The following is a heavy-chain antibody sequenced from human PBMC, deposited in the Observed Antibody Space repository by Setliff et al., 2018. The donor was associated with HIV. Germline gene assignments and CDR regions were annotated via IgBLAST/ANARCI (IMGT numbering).Heavy chain of an antibody. CDR3: ARAGGSGSYYLSWYYGMDV. D-gene: IGHD3-10*01. CDR2: IDPEDDET. Sequence: ASVKVSCKGSGGTFSSYAISWVRQAPGQGLEWVGLIDPEDDETLFAEKFQGRVTVTADTSTDTAYMELSSLRSEDTAVYYCARAGGSGSYYLSWYYGMDVWGQGTTVTVSS. V-gene: IGHV1-69-2*01. J-gene: IGHJ6*02. CDR1: GGTFSSYA.